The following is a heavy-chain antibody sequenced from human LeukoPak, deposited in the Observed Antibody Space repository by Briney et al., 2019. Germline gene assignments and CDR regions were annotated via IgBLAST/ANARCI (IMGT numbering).Heavy chain of an antibody. D-gene: IGHD3-22*01. J-gene: IGHJ4*02. CDR1: GVSFSGYY. CDR2: IHTSGST. V-gene: IGHV4-59*10. CDR3: ARDRYYYASSGYSQLFDY. Sequence: PSETLSLTCAVYGVSFSGYYWSWIRQPPGKGLEWIGRIHTSGSTNYNPSLKSRVTMSVDTSKNQFSLKLSSVTAADTAVYYCARDRYYYASSGYSQLFDYWGQGTLVTVSS.